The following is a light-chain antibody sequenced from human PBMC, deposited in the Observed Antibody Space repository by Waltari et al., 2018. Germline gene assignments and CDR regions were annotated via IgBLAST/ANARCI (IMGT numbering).Light chain of an antibody. CDR2: AAS. CDR3: QQTYSTPRT. V-gene: IGKV1-39*01. Sequence: DIQMTQSPSSLSASVGDRVTISCRASLSIGTYLNWFQQKAGEAHKLLNSAASSLQPGVPSRFSGGGSGTDFTLIIASLQPDDLASYYCQQTYSTPRTFGQGTKLEI. J-gene: IGKJ2*01. CDR1: LSIGTY.